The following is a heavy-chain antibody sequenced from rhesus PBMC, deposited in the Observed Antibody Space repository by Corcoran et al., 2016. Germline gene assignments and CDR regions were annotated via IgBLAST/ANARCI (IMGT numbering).Heavy chain of an antibody. CDR3: AKGDFWTGYYTGKGPYFDY. Sequence: EVRLVESGGGLVQPGGSLRLSCAASGFTFSSYGMSWVRQVPGKGLEWVSANKWVCGKTNNPDSRKGRFTIARNNSKNPLSLKMNSLRAEDTAVYYCAKGDFWTGYYTGKGPYFDYWGQGVLVTVSS. CDR1: GFTFSSYG. CDR2: NKWVCGKT. D-gene: IGHD3-3*01. V-gene: IGHV3S5*01. J-gene: IGHJ4*01.